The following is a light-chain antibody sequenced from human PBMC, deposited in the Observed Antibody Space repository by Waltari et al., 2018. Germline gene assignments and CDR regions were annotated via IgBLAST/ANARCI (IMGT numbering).Light chain of an antibody. Sequence: QSVLTQPPSASGTPGQTVTISCSGTNSNIGRNSVFWYQQLPGSAPKLLIYRDNQRPSGVPDRFSSSKSGTSASLAIRGLRSEDDGDYYCAAWDDSLSVSSVFGSGTKVTV. J-gene: IGLJ1*01. V-gene: IGLV1-47*01. CDR3: AAWDDSLSVSSV. CDR2: RDN. CDR1: NSNIGRNS.